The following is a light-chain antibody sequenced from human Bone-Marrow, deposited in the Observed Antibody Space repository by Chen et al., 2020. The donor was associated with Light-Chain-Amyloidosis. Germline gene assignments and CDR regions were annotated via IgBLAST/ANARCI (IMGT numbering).Light chain of an antibody. Sequence: SYVLTQAPSVSAAPGQTATIICGGNDIGSKSLHWYQQRPGQAPVLIVYDDTDRPSGIPARFSGSNSGSTATLTISRVEAGDEADYYCHEWDDYSHHHVFGGGTKLTVL. CDR1: DIGSKS. V-gene: IGLV3-21*02. J-gene: IGLJ2*01. CDR3: HEWDDYSHHHV. CDR2: DDT.